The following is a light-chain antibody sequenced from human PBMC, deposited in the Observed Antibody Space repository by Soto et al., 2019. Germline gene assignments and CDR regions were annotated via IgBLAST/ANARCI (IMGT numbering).Light chain of an antibody. V-gene: IGKV1-5*01. Sequence: DIQMTQSPSTLSASVGDRVTITCRADQSITRWLAWFQQTPGKAPSLLIYDATNLQPGVPSRFSGSGSGTEFTLIISSLQPDDFANYYCQQYNGYSHSFGQGTRVEIK. CDR1: QSITRW. J-gene: IGKJ2*01. CDR3: QQYNGYSHS. CDR2: DAT.